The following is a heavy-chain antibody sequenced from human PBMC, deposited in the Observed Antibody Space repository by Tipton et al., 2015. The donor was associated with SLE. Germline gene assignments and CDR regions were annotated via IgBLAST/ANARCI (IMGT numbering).Heavy chain of an antibody. V-gene: IGHV4-4*07. CDR1: GGSISSYY. CDR2: IYTSGST. D-gene: IGHD4-23*01. J-gene: IGHJ4*02. CDR3: ARDNGIGTMVVI. Sequence: LRLSCTVSGGSISSYYWSWIRQPAGKGLEWIGRIYTSGSTNYNPSLKSRVTMSVDTSKNQFSLKLSSVTAADTAVYYCARDNGIGTMVVIWGQGTLVTVSS.